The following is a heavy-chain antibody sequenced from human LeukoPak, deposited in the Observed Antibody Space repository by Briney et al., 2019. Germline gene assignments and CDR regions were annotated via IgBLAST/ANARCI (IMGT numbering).Heavy chain of an antibody. J-gene: IGHJ6*03. CDR1: GGSISSYY. Sequence: SDTLSLTCTVSGGSISSYYWSWIRQPPGKALEWIGYIYYSGSTNYNPSLKSRVTISVDTSKNQFSLKLSSVTAADTAVYYCARGVITFGGARGASYYYYYMDVWGKGTTVTVSS. CDR2: IYYSGST. CDR3: ARGVITFGGARGASYYYYYMDV. V-gene: IGHV4-59*07. D-gene: IGHD3-16*01.